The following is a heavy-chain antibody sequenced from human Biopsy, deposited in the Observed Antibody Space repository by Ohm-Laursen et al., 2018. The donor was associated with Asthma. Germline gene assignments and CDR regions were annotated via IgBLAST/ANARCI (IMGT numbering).Heavy chain of an antibody. V-gene: IGHV1-24*01. J-gene: IGHJ4*02. CDR3: ASDFPKDYVRYNFQF. CDR2: HDHEEGGT. Sequence: ASVKVSCKASGGMFGNYAISWVRQAPGQGLEWMGGHDHEEGGTVNARRFQGRVTMTEDTSTDTAYMELSSLSSDDTAVYYCASDFPKDYVRYNFQFWGQGTPVTVPS. CDR1: GGMFGNYA. D-gene: IGHD4-17*01.